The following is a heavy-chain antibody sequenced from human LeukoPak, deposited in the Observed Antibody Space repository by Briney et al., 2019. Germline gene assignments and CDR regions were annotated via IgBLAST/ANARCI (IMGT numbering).Heavy chain of an antibody. CDR3: AKGRRQWLVRGDGYYFDY. CDR2: ISGSGGST. J-gene: IGHJ4*02. V-gene: IGHV3-23*01. CDR1: GFTFSSYA. D-gene: IGHD6-19*01. Sequence: PGGSLRLSCAASGFTFSSYAMSWVRQAPGKRLEWVSAISGSGGSTYYADSVKGRFTISRDNSKNTLYLQMNSLRAEDTAVYYCAKGRRQWLVRGDGYYFDYWGQGTLVTVSS.